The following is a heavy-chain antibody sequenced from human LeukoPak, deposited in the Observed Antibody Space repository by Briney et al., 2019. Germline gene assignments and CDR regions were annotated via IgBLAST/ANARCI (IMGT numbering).Heavy chain of an antibody. V-gene: IGHV3-33*01. J-gene: IGHJ4*02. D-gene: IGHD6-13*01. CDR2: IWSDGSTK. Sequence: PGGSLRLSCATSGFTFSSNIMHWVRQAPGKGLERVAVIWSDGSTKYYADSIKGRFTISRDNSKNTLYLQMNSLTAEDTAVYYCARGPPSAAAGILDYWGQGTLVTVSS. CDR3: ARGPPSAAAGILDY. CDR1: GFTFSSNI.